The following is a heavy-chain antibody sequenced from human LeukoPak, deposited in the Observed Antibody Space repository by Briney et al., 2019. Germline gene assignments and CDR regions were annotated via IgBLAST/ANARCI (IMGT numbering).Heavy chain of an antibody. CDR3: ILGGYSSGWYGY. Sequence: ASVKVSCKASGYTFTGYYMQWVQQAPGQGLEWMGGINPNSGRTNYAQKFQGRVTMTRDTSVSTAYMELSRLRSDDTAVYDCILGGYSSGWYGYWGQGTLVTVSS. V-gene: IGHV1-2*02. D-gene: IGHD6-19*01. J-gene: IGHJ4*02. CDR1: GYTFTGYY. CDR2: INPNSGRT.